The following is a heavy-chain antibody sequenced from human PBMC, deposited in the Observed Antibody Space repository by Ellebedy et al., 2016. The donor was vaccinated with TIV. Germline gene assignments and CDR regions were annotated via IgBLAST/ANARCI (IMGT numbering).Heavy chain of an antibody. Sequence: PGGSLRLSCAASGFNSRRYWMTWVRQAQGKGLEWVAKIRQEGDEIYYVESVKGRFTISRDNAKNSLFLQMNSLGVEDTAVYYCARRASYGDYAVQVNPWFDPWGQGTLVTVSS. V-gene: IGHV3-7*01. CDR2: IRQEGDEI. J-gene: IGHJ5*02. D-gene: IGHD4-17*01. CDR3: ARRASYGDYAVQVNPWFDP. CDR1: GFNSRRYW.